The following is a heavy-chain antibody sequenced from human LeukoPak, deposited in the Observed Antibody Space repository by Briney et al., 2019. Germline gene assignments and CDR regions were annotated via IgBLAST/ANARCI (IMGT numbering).Heavy chain of an antibody. Sequence: PGGSLRLSCAASGFTFSSYSMNWVRQAPGKVLEWVSSISSSSSYIYYADSVKGRFTISRDNAKNSLYLQMNSLRAEDTAVYYCARDLTVAGTGYWGQGTLVTVSS. D-gene: IGHD6-19*01. V-gene: IGHV3-21*01. CDR3: ARDLTVAGTGY. J-gene: IGHJ4*02. CDR1: GFTFSSYS. CDR2: ISSSSSYI.